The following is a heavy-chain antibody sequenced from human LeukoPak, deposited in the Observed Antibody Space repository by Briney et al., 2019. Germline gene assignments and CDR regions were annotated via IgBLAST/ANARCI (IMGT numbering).Heavy chain of an antibody. Sequence: PGGSLRLSCAASGFTFSSYAMHWVRQAPGKGLEWVAVISYDGSNKYYADSVKGRFTISRDNSKNTLYLQMNSLRAEDTAVYYCAKEEGDSSGWFSYFDYWGQGTLVTVSS. D-gene: IGHD6-13*01. V-gene: IGHV3-30*04. J-gene: IGHJ4*02. CDR2: ISYDGSNK. CDR1: GFTFSSYA. CDR3: AKEEGDSSGWFSYFDY.